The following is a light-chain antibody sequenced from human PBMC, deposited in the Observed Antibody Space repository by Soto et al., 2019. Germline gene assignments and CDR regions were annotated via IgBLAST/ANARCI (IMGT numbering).Light chain of an antibody. Sequence: EIVMTQSPATLSVSPGERATLCCRASQSVSSNLAWYQQNPGQAPRLLIYGASTRATGIPARFSGSGSGTEFTLTISSLQSEDFAVYYCQQYNNWSWTFGQGTKVEIK. V-gene: IGKV3-15*01. CDR3: QQYNNWSWT. J-gene: IGKJ1*01. CDR2: GAS. CDR1: QSVSSN.